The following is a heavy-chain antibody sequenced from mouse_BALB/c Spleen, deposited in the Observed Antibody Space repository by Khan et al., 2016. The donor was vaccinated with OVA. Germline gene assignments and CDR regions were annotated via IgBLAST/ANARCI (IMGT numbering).Heavy chain of an antibody. D-gene: IGHD2-4*01. J-gene: IGHJ3*01. CDR2: ISYSGNT. CDR1: GYSITSEYT. Sequence: VQLQQSGPGLVKPSQSLSLTCTVTGYSITSEYTWNWIRQFPGNKLEWMGFISYSGNTRYNPSLKSRISITRDTSKNQFFLQLNSVTSEDTATYYCTRKDYYDYDPFPYWGQGTLGTVSA. CDR3: TRKDYYDYDPFPY. V-gene: IGHV3-2*02.